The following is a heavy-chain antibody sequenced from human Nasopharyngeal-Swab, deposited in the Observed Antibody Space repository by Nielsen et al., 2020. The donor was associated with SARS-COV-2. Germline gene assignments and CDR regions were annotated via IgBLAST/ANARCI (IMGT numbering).Heavy chain of an antibody. D-gene: IGHD2-21*01. V-gene: IGHV3-30*18. CDR3: AKDQSINWFDP. J-gene: IGHJ5*02. CDR2: ISYDGSNK. Sequence: VRQAPGKGLEWVAVISYDGSNKYYADSVKGRFTISRDNSKNTLNLQMNSLRAEDTAVYYCAKDQSINWFDPWGQGTLVTVSS.